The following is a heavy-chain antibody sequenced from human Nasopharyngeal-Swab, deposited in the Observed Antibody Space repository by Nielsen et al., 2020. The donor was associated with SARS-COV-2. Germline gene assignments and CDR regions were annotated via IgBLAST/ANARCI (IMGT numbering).Heavy chain of an antibody. J-gene: IGHJ3*02. CDR1: GFTVSSNY. CDR3: ARGVVVVTAIGGAFDI. V-gene: IGHV3-53*01. Sequence: GGSLRLSCAASGFTVSSNYMSWVRQAPGKVLEWVSVIYSGGRTYYADSVKGRFTISRDNSKKTLYLQMDSLRAEDTAVYYCARGVVVVTAIGGAFDIWGQGTMVTVSS. D-gene: IGHD2-21*02. CDR2: IYSGGRT.